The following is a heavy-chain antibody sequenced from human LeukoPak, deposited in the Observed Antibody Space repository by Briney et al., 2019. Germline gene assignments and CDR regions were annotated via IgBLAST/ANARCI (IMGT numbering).Heavy chain of an antibody. J-gene: IGHJ6*02. CDR3: ARDPPGYDFWSGYYTYYYYGMDV. CDR2: ISYDGSNK. V-gene: IGHV3-30*03. Sequence: GRSLRLSCAASGFTFSSYGMHWVRQAPGKGLEWVAVISYDGSNKYYADSVKGRFTISRDNSKNTLYLQMNSLRAEDTAVYYCARDPPGYDFWSGYYTYYYYGMDVWGQGTTVTVSS. D-gene: IGHD3-3*01. CDR1: GFTFSSYG.